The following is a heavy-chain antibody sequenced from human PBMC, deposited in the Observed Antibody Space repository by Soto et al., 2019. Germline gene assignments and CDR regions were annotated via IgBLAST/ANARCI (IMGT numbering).Heavy chain of an antibody. V-gene: IGHV1-18*01. D-gene: IGHD3-10*01. CDR3: ARFHAWFGELLYQFDY. CDR2: ISAYNGNT. CDR1: GYTFTSYG. J-gene: IGHJ4*02. Sequence: ASVKVSCKASGYTFTSYGISWVRQAPGQGLEWMGWISAYNGNTNYAQKLQGRVTMTTDTSTSTAYMELRSLRSDDTAVYYCARFHAWFGELLYQFDYWGQGTLVTVSS.